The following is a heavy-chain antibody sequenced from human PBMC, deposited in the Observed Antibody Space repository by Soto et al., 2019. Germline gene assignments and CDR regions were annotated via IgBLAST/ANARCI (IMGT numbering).Heavy chain of an antibody. CDR2: ISAYNGNT. Sequence: ASVKVSCKASGYTFTSYGISWVRQAPGQGLEWMGWISAYNGNTNYAQKLQGRVTMTTDTSTSTAYMELRSLRSDDTAVYYCARDLGYDSSGYYYWFDPWGQGTLVTVSS. D-gene: IGHD3-22*01. J-gene: IGHJ5*02. CDR3: ARDLGYDSSGYYYWFDP. CDR1: GYTFTSYG. V-gene: IGHV1-18*04.